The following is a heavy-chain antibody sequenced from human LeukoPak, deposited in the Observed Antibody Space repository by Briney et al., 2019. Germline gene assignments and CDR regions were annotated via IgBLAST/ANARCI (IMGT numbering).Heavy chain of an antibody. CDR1: GYTFTSYG. CDR2: ISAYIGNT. Sequence: ASVKVSCKASGYTFTSYGIIWVRQAPGQGLEWMGWISAYIGNTNYAQKLQGRVTMTTATSTSTAYMELRSLRSDDTAVYYCARSQDIVLVPAEYYMDVWGKGTTVTVSS. D-gene: IGHD2-2*01. J-gene: IGHJ6*03. V-gene: IGHV1-18*01. CDR3: ARSQDIVLVPAEYYMDV.